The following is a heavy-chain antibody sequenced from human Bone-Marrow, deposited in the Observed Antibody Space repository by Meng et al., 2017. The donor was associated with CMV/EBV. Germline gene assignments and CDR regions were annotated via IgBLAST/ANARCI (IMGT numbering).Heavy chain of an antibody. Sequence: GGSLRLSCAASGFTFSDSAMHWVRQAPGKGLYWVAVVSYDGSNTYYADSVRGRFTIFRDNSKNTLYLQMNSLRPEDTAVYYCARATGGIAVSGIGGVWGQGTLDTVSS. V-gene: IGHV3-30*01. J-gene: IGHJ4*02. CDR1: GFTFSDSA. CDR3: ARATGGIAVSGIGGV. D-gene: IGHD6-19*01. CDR2: VSYDGSNT.